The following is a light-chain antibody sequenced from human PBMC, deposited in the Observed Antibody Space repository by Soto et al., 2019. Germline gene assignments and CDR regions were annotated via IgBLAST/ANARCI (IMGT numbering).Light chain of an antibody. CDR2: GVS. CDR3: SLYTSDNTYV. V-gene: IGLV2-14*01. J-gene: IGLJ1*01. CDR1: SSDIGTYNY. Sequence: QSALTQPASVSGSPGQSITISCTGTSSDIGTYNYVSWYQQHPGKAPKLMIYGVSYRPSGVPDRFSGSKSGNTASLTISGLQTADEANYFCSLYTSDNTYVFGTGTQLTVL.